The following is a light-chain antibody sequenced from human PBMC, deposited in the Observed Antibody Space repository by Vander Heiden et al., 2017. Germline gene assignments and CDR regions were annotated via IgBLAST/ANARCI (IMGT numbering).Light chain of an antibody. Sequence: DIVMTQSSFFLPVTRGEPASICCRSSQSLLHSNGYNYLDWYLQKPGQSPQLLIYLGSNRDSGVPDRFSGSGSGTDFTLNISRVEAEDVGVYYCKQGLQTPWTFGQGTKVEIK. CDR1: QSLLHSNGYNY. CDR2: LGS. J-gene: IGKJ1*01. CDR3: KQGLQTPWT. V-gene: IGKV2-28*01.